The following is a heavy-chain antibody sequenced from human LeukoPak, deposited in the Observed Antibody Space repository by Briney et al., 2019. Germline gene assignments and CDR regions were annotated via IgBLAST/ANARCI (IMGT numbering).Heavy chain of an antibody. D-gene: IGHD6-13*01. J-gene: IGHJ4*02. CDR3: ARERYSSSWKRFVDY. CDR2: INHSGST. CDR1: GGSFSGYY. Sequence: SETLSLTCAVYGGSFSGYYWSWIRQPPGKGLEWMGEINHSGSTNYNPSLKSRVTISVDTSKNQFSLKLSSVTAADTAVYYCARERYSSSWKRFVDYWGQGTLVTVSS. V-gene: IGHV4-34*01.